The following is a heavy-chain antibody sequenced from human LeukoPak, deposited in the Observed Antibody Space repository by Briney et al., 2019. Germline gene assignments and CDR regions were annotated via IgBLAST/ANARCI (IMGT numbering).Heavy chain of an antibody. V-gene: IGHV1-24*01. J-gene: IGHJ4*02. CDR2: FDPEDGET. CDR3: ATRGRDYDFWSGYSYYIDY. D-gene: IGHD3-3*01. CDR1: GYTLTELS. Sequence: ASVKVSCKVSGYTLTELSMHWLRQAPGKGLEWMGGFDPEDGETIYAQKFQGRVTMTEDTSTDTAYMELSSLRSEDTAVYYCATRGRDYDFWSGYSYYIDYWGQGTLVTVSS.